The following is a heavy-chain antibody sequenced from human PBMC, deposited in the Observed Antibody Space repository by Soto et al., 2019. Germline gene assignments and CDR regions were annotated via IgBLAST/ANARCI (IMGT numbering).Heavy chain of an antibody. CDR2: IYWDDDE. D-gene: IGHD5-18*01. J-gene: IGHJ4*02. CDR3: AHRPRGYSYHFDY. V-gene: IGHV2-5*02. CDR1: GFSLTTRGVG. Sequence: QITLKESGPTLVKPTQTLTLTCTFSGFSLTTRGVGVGWIRQPPGKALEWLALIYWDDDEGYSPSLKSRLTITQDTSKTQVVLKMIHMDPVDTATYYCAHRPRGYSYHFDYWGQGTLVTVSS.